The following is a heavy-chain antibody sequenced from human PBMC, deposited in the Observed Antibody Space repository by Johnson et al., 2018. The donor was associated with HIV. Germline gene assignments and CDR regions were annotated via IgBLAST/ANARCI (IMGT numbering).Heavy chain of an antibody. D-gene: IGHD2-2*01. J-gene: IGHJ3*02. Sequence: QVQLVESGGGVVQPGRSLRLSCAASGFTFSSYAMHWVRQAPGKGLEWVAVISYDGSNKYYADSVKGRFTISRANSKNTLYLQMNSLRHDDTAVYYCARGGWLGYCSSTSCAKDAFDIWGQGTMVTVSS. CDR2: ISYDGSNK. V-gene: IGHV3-30-3*01. CDR3: ARGGWLGYCSSTSCAKDAFDI. CDR1: GFTFSSYA.